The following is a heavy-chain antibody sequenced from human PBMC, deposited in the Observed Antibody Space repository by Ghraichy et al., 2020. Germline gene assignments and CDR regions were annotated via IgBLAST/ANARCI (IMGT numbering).Heavy chain of an antibody. CDR2: IYWNEKN. Sequence: SGPTLVKPTQTLTLTCTFSGFSLSTSAVGVGWIRQPPGKALEGFAPIYWNEKNPYSPSLKSRLTITKDTSKNQVVLTMTNMDPVDTAAYYCAHSYYSDGYGVFDQWGQGTLVTVSS. D-gene: IGHD5-18*01. J-gene: IGHJ5*02. CDR3: AHSYYSDGYGVFDQ. V-gene: IGHV2-5*01. CDR1: GFSLSTSAVG.